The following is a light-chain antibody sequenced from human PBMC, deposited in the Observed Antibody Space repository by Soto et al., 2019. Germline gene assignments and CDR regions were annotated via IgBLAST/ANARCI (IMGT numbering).Light chain of an antibody. Sequence: DIQRIQSACSMSASVGDRVLITCRASQSISSYLNWYQQTPGKAPKLLIYAASSLQSGVPSRFSGSGSGTDFTLTISSLQPEDFATYYCQQSYSTPRTFGPGTKVDIK. CDR3: QQSYSTPRT. CDR1: QSISSY. J-gene: IGKJ3*01. CDR2: AAS. V-gene: IGKV1-39*01.